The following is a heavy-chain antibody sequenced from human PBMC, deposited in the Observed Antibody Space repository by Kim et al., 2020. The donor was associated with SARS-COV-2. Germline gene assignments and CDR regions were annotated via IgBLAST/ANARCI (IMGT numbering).Heavy chain of an antibody. Sequence: SETLSLTCAVSVGSISSSNWWSWVRQPPGKGLEWIGEIYHSGSTNYNPSLKSRVTISVDKSKNQFSLKLSSVTAADTAVYYCARRPFSLYTAVAGALYWYFDLWGRGTLVTVSS. CDR1: VGSISSSNW. CDR3: ARRPFSLYTAVAGALYWYFDL. D-gene: IGHD6-19*01. J-gene: IGHJ2*01. V-gene: IGHV4-4*02. CDR2: IYHSGST.